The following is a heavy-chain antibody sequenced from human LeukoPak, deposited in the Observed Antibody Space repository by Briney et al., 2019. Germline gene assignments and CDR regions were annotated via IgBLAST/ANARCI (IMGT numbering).Heavy chain of an antibody. CDR1: GGSISSYY. CDR3: ARESRVVVPAAIAFDI. J-gene: IGHJ3*02. V-gene: IGHV4-59*01. D-gene: IGHD2-2*01. CDR2: IHYTGST. Sequence: SETLSLICTVSGGSISSYYWSWIRQSPGKGLECIGYIHYTGSTNYNPSLKSRVTISVETSKNQFSLKLSSVTAADTAVYYCARESRVVVPAAIAFDIWGQGTMVTVSS.